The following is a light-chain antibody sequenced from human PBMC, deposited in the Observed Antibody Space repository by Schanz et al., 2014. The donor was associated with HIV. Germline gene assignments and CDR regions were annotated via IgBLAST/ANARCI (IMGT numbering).Light chain of an antibody. Sequence: QSVLTQPPSASGTPGQRVTISCSGSNSNIGSNTVNWYQQLPGAAPRLLIYSNNERPSGVPDRFSGSKSGTSASLVISGLQSEDEADYFCATWDDSLKGVVFGGGTKLTVL. J-gene: IGLJ3*02. CDR1: NSNIGSNT. V-gene: IGLV1-44*01. CDR2: SNN. CDR3: ATWDDSLKGVV.